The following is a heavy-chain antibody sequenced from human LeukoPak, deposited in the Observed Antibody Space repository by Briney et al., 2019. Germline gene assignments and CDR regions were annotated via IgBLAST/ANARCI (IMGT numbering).Heavy chain of an antibody. J-gene: IGHJ3*02. CDR2: ISSTSSYI. D-gene: IGHD3-22*01. V-gene: IGHV3-21*01. CDR3: AREEDYFDSSGYYLSAFDI. Sequence: GGSLRLSCAASGSIFNSHSMNWVRQAPGKGLEWVSSISSTSSYIYYADSVKSRFTISRDNAKNSLYLQMNSLRAEDTAVYYCAREEDYFDSSGYYLSAFDIWGQGTMVTVSS. CDR1: GSIFNSHS.